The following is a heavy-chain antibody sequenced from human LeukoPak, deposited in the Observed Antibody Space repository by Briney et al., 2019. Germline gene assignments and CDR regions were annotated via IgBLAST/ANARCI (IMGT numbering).Heavy chain of an antibody. J-gene: IGHJ4*02. Sequence: GGSLRLSCAASGFTFSSYGMSWVRQAPGKGLEWVSAISGSGGSTYFADSVKGRFTISRDNSKNTLYLQMNSLRAEDTAVYYCARGPSGYHNTGGQGTLVTVSS. CDR3: ARGPSGYHNT. D-gene: IGHD5-12*01. CDR2: ISGSGGST. CDR1: GFTFSSYG. V-gene: IGHV3-23*01.